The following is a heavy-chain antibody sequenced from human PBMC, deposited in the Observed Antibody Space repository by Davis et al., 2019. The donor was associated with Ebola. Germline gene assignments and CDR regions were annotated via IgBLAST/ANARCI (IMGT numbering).Heavy chain of an antibody. V-gene: IGHV3-53*05. CDR2: IYSGGST. J-gene: IGHJ6*02. Sequence: GESLKISCAASGFTVSSNYMSWVRQAPGKGLEWVSTIYSGGSTYYADSVKGRFTISRDNSKNTLYLQMNSLRAEDTAVYYCARGQPYGDYGMDVWGQGTTVTVSS. CDR3: ARGQPYGDYGMDV. D-gene: IGHD4-17*01. CDR1: GFTVSSNY.